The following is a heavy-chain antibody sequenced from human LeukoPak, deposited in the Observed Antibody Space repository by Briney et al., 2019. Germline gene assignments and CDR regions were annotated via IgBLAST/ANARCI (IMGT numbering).Heavy chain of an antibody. J-gene: IGHJ5*02. CDR1: GYTFISYG. CDR3: ARDHDSSSWPPRGFDP. V-gene: IGHV1-18*01. Sequence: ASVKVSCKASGYTFISYGISWVRQAPGQGLEWMGWISAYNGNTNYAQKLQGRVTMITDKSTSTAYMELRSLRSDDTAVYYCARDHDSSSWPPRGFDPWGQGTLVTVSS. D-gene: IGHD6-13*01. CDR2: ISAYNGNT.